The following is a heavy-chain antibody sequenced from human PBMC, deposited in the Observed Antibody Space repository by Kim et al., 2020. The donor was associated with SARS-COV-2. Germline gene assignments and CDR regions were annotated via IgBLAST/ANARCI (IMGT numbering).Heavy chain of an antibody. CDR1: GGSISSYS. CDR3: ARDRIGYCSGTSCSLHFDY. CDR2: TSYRGST. J-gene: IGHJ4*02. Sequence: SETLSLTCTVSGGSISSYSWSWIRQPPGKGLEWIGYTSYRGSTNDNPSVKSRVTISVDTYKNQFSLRLSSVTAADTAVYFCARDRIGYCSGTSCSLHFDYWGQGTLVTVSS. D-gene: IGHD2-2*01. V-gene: IGHV4-59*01.